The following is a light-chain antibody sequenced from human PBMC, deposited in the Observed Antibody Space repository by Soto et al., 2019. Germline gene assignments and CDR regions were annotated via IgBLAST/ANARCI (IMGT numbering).Light chain of an antibody. J-gene: IGKJ1*01. CDR1: QSVSSN. CDR2: GAS. V-gene: IGKV3-15*01. CDR3: QHYNNWPRT. Sequence: EIVMTQSPGTLSVSPGERATLSCRASQSVSSNLAWYQQKPGQAPRLLIYGASTRATGIPARFSGSRSGTDFTLTISSLQSEDFAVYYCQHYNNWPRTFGQGTKVEIK.